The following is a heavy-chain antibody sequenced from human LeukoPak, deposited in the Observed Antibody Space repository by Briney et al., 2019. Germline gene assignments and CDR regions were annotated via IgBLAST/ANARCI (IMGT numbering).Heavy chain of an antibody. CDR2: INHSGST. J-gene: IGHJ4*02. D-gene: IGHD4-17*01. Sequence: ASETLSLTCAVYGGSFSGYYWSWIRQPPGKGLEWIGEINHSGSTNYNPSLKSRVTISVDTSKNQFSLKLSSVTAADTAVYYCARALRNYGDYPFDYWGQGTLVTVSS. CDR1: GGSFSGYY. CDR3: ARALRNYGDYPFDY. V-gene: IGHV4-34*01.